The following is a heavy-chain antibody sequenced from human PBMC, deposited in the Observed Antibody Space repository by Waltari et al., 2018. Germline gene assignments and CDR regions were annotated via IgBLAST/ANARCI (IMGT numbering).Heavy chain of an antibody. CDR2: THFTGIN. D-gene: IGHD3-10*01. CDR1: GGSISTNGHY. V-gene: IGHV4-39*01. CDR3: ARKTEFVSGINLAFDI. J-gene: IGHJ3*02. Sequence: QLQLQESGPGLVKPSETLSLTCTVSGGSISTNGHYWGWIRQPPGKGLEWIGSTHFTGINYYSPSLKNRITVSVDTSKNEFSLKLSVLTGADTAVYYCARKTEFVSGINLAFDIWGQGTMVTVSS.